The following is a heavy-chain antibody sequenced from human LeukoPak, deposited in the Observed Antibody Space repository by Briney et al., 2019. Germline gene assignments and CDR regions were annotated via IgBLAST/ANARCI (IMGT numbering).Heavy chain of an antibody. V-gene: IGHV4-4*02. D-gene: IGHD6-13*01. J-gene: IGHJ5*02. Sequence: SETLSLTCAVSGGSISSSNWWSWVRQPPGKGLEWIGEIYHSGRTYYNPSLKSRVTTSVDTSKNQFSLKLSSVTAADTAVYYCAREGDSSSVGWFDPWGQGTLVTVSS. CDR1: GGSISSSNW. CDR2: IYHSGRT. CDR3: AREGDSSSVGWFDP.